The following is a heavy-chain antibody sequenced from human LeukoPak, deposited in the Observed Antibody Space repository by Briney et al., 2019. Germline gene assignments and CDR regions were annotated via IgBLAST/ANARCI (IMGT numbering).Heavy chain of an antibody. CDR3: ARKDEVFGVDSYYMDV. CDR1: GYTFTGYY. CDR2: INPNSGGT. V-gene: IGHV1-2*02. J-gene: IGHJ6*03. D-gene: IGHD3-3*01. Sequence: ASVKVSCKASGYTFTGYYMHWVRQAPGQGLEWMGWINPNSGGTNYAQKFQGRVTMTRDTSISTAYMELSRLRSDDTAVYYCARKDEVFGVDSYYMDVWGKGTTVTVSS.